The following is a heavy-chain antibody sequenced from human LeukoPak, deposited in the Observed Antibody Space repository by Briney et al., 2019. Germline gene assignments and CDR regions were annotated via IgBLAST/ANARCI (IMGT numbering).Heavy chain of an antibody. V-gene: IGHV3-30-3*01. J-gene: IGHJ4*02. D-gene: IGHD3-10*01. CDR3: ARDLGGFPY. CDR1: GFTFSSYA. CDR2: ISYDGSNK. Sequence: GGSLRLSCAASGFTFSSYAMHWVRQAPGKGLEWVAVISYDGSNKYYADSVKGRFTISRDNSKNTLYLQMNSLRAEDTAVYYCARDLGGFPYWGQGTLVTVSS.